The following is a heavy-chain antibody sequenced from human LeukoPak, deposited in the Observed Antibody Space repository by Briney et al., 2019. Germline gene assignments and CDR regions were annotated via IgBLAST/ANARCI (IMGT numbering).Heavy chain of an antibody. J-gene: IGHJ4*02. CDR1: GGSFSGYY. Sequence: SETLSLTCAVYGGSFSGYYWSWIRQPPGKGLERIGEINHSGSTNYNPSLKSRVTISVDTSKNQFSLKLSSVTAADTAVYYCASAPSYCSSTSCAHFDYWGQGTLVTVSS. D-gene: IGHD2-2*01. V-gene: IGHV4-34*01. CDR3: ASAPSYCSSTSCAHFDY. CDR2: INHSGST.